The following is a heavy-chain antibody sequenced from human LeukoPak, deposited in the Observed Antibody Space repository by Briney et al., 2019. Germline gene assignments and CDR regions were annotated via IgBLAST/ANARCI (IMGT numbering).Heavy chain of an antibody. J-gene: IGHJ6*03. CDR3: ASGQRAARYYYMDV. D-gene: IGHD6-6*01. CDR1: GGSFSGYY. V-gene: IGHV4-34*01. Sequence: PSETLPLTCAVYGGSFSGYYWSWIRQPPGKGLEWIGEINHSGSTNYNPSLKSRVTISVDTSKNQFSLRLSSVTAADTAVYYCASGQRAARYYYMDVWGKGTTVTVSS. CDR2: INHSGST.